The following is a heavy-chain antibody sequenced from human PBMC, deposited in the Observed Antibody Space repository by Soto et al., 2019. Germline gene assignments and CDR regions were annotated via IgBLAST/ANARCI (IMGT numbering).Heavy chain of an antibody. J-gene: IGHJ5*02. D-gene: IGHD6-6*01. CDR2: IIPIFGTA. CDR3: ARDRIIAARPGWFDP. CDR1: GGTFSSYA. V-gene: IGHV1-69*06. Sequence: SVKVSCKASGGTFSSYAISWVRQAPGQGLEWMGGIIPIFGTANYAQKFQGRVTITADKSTSTAYMELSSLRSEDTAMYYCARDRIIAARPGWFDPWGQGTLVTVSS.